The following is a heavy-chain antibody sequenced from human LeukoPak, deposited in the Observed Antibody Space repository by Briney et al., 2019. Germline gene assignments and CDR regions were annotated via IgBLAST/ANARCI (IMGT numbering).Heavy chain of an antibody. CDR2: ISSSSSYI. CDR3: ARGGAGDYFDY. Sequence: GGSLRLSCAASGFTFSSYSMNWVRQAPGKGLEWVSSISSSSSYIYYADSVKGRFTTSRDNAKNSLYLQMNSLRAEDTAVYYCARGGAGDYFDYWGQGTLVTVSS. V-gene: IGHV3-21*01. J-gene: IGHJ4*02. D-gene: IGHD3-10*01. CDR1: GFTFSSYS.